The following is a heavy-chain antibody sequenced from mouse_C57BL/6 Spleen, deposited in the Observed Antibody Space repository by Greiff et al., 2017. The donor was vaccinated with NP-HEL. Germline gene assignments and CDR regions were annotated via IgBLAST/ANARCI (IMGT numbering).Heavy chain of an antibody. J-gene: IGHJ2*01. CDR3: ARSSTGGNYFDY. Sequence: VKLQQPGAELVMPGASVKLSCKASGYTFTSYWMHWVKQRPGQGLEWIGEIDPSDSYTNYNQKFKGKSSLTVDKSSSTAYMQLSSLTSEDSAVYYCARSSTGGNYFDYWGQGTTLTVSS. D-gene: IGHD1-1*01. CDR1: GYTFTSYW. V-gene: IGHV1-69*01. CDR2: IDPSDSYT.